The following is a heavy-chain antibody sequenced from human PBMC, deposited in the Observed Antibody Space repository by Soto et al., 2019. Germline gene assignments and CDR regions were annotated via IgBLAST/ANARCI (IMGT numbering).Heavy chain of an antibody. CDR2: ISYDGSNK. Sequence: QVQLVESGGGVVQPGRSLRLSCAASGFTFSSYGMHWVRQAPGKGLEWVAVISYDGSNKYYADSVKGRFTISRDNSKNTLYLQMNSLRAEDTAVYYCAKWAGDYGMDVWGQGTTVTVSS. CDR1: GFTFSSYG. J-gene: IGHJ6*02. D-gene: IGHD6-19*01. CDR3: AKWAGDYGMDV. V-gene: IGHV3-30*18.